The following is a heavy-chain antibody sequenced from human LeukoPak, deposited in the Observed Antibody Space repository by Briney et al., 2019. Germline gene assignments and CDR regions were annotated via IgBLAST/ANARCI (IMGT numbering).Heavy chain of an antibody. D-gene: IGHD3-10*01. J-gene: IGHJ5*02. Sequence: PSETLSLTCTVSGGSISSYYWSWTRQPPGKGLEWIGYIYYSGSTNYNPSLKSRVTISVDTSKNQFSLKLSSVTAADTAVYYCARYYGSGSRRRFDPWGQGTLVTVSS. CDR3: ARYYGSGSRRRFDP. V-gene: IGHV4-59*08. CDR2: IYYSGST. CDR1: GGSISSYY.